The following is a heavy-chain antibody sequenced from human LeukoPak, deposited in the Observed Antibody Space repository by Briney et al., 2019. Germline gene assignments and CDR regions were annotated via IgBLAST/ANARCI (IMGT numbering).Heavy chain of an antibody. CDR2: IYYSGST. D-gene: IGHD5-18*01. V-gene: IGHV4-61*08. CDR3: ARGQYSYGYYPYYYGMDV. J-gene: IGHJ6*02. CDR1: GGSISSGDYY. Sequence: SETLSLTCNVSGGSISSGDYYWSWIRQPPGKRLEWIGYIYYSGSTNYNPSLKSRVTISVDTSKNQFSLKLSSVTAADTAVYYCARGQYSYGYYPYYYGMDVWGQGTTVTVSS.